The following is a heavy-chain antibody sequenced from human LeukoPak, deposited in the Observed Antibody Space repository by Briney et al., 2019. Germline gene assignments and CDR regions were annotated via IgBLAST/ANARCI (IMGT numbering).Heavy chain of an antibody. CDR1: GYRFTSYW. CDR3: ARQDCSGGSCRGKYYFDY. D-gene: IGHD2-15*01. Sequence: GESLQISCKGSGYRFTSYWIGWVRQMPGKGLEWMGIIYPGDSDTRYSPSFQGQVTISADKSISTAYLQWSSLKASDTAMYYCARQDCSGGSCRGKYYFDYWGQGTLVTVSS. CDR2: IYPGDSDT. V-gene: IGHV5-51*01. J-gene: IGHJ4*02.